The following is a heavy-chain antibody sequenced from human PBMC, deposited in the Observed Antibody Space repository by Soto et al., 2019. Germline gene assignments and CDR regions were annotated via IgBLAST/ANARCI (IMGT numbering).Heavy chain of an antibody. V-gene: IGHV4-59*01. CDR1: GGSISSYY. J-gene: IGHJ5*02. Sequence: SETLSLTCTVSGGSISSYYWSWIRQPPGRGLEWIGYIYYSGSTNYNPSLKSRVTISVDTSKNQFSLKLSSVTAADTAVYYCARSRGGYSYGANWFGPWGQGTLVTVSS. CDR2: IYYSGST. D-gene: IGHD5-18*01. CDR3: ARSRGGYSYGANWFGP.